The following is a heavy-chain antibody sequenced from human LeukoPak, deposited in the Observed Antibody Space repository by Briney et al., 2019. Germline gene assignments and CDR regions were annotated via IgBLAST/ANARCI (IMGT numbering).Heavy chain of an antibody. CDR3: ARQRTVIPAAPSDY. J-gene: IGHJ4*02. D-gene: IGHD2-2*01. Sequence: GESLQISFQGSGYHFTNYWIVWVRPMPGKGLEWLGIIYPDESDSRYSPSFRGQVTMSADQSVTTAYLYWRSLKASDSAIYYCARQRTVIPAAPSDYWGQGTLVTVAS. CDR1: GYHFTNYW. V-gene: IGHV5-51*01. CDR2: IYPDESDS.